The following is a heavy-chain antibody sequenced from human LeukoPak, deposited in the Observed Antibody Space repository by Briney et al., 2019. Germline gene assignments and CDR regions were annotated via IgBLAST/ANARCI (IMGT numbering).Heavy chain of an antibody. CDR1: GFTFSSYY. Sequence: PGGSLRLSCAASGFTFSSYYMHWVRQAPGKGLVWVSRLDGDGSTTKYADSAKGRFTISRDNARNMLYLQMNSLGAEDTAVYYCARGIYGDSVAFDHWGREPWSPSPQ. CDR3: ARGIYGDSVAFDH. J-gene: IGHJ4*02. CDR2: LDGDGSTT. V-gene: IGHV3-74*03. D-gene: IGHD4-17*01.